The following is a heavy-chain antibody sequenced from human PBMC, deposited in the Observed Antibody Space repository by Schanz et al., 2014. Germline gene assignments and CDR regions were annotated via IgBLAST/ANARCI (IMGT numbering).Heavy chain of an antibody. V-gene: IGHV4-59*12. D-gene: IGHD6-13*01. CDR3: ARDGIAAAGVFDY. CDR1: GGSINSYY. CDR2: ISYSGST. Sequence: QMQLQESGPGLVKPSETLSLTCTVSGGSINSYYWSWIRPPPGKGLEWIGYISYSGSTNYNPSLKSRVTISVDNSKNQFSLKLSSVTAADTAVYYCARDGIAAAGVFDYWGQGTLVTVSS. J-gene: IGHJ4*02.